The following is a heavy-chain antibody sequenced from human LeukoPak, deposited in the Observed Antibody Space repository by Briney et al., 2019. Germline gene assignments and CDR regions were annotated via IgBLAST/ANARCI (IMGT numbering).Heavy chain of an antibody. D-gene: IGHD3-10*01. CDR2: IYYSGST. V-gene: IGHV4-59*01. Sequence: SETLSLTCTVSGGSISSYYWSWIRQPPGKGLEWIGYIYYSGSTNYNPSLKSRVTISVDTSKNQFSLKLSSVTAADTAVYYCARSQLLWFGELGPNWFDPWGQGTLVTVSS. J-gene: IGHJ5*02. CDR3: ARSQLLWFGELGPNWFDP. CDR1: GGSISSYY.